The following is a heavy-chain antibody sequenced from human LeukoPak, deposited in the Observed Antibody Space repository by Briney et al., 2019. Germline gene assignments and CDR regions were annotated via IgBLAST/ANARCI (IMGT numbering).Heavy chain of an antibody. Sequence: ASVKVSCKASGYTFTTYDINWVRQATGQGLEWIGWVNPNNGNSGYAQEFQGRVTLTRDTSISTAYMEMTSLRSDDSAVYYCTRVYTTGYPIDYWGQGTLVTVSS. CDR2: VNPNNGNS. D-gene: IGHD3-9*01. CDR3: TRVYTTGYPIDY. V-gene: IGHV1-8*01. J-gene: IGHJ4*02. CDR1: GYTFTTYD.